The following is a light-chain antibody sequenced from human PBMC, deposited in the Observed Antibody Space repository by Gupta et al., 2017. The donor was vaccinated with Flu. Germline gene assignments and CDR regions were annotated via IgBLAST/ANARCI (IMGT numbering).Light chain of an antibody. Sequence: VTISSTWSTSNIGASYEFHWYQQLPAAAPNLLIYGNNIRRSVVPARISGSKSGTSAAVTTIGLQTEDEADYYCQSDDSNRNAWVFGGGTKLTVL. CDR3: QSDDSNRNAWV. CDR2: GNN. V-gene: IGLV1-40*01. J-gene: IGLJ3*02. CDR1: TSNIGASYE.